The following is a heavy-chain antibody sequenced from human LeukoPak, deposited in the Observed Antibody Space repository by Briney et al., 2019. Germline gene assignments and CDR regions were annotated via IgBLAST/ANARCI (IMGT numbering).Heavy chain of an antibody. CDR1: GGSFSGYY. D-gene: IGHD6-13*01. CDR3: ARDRGSSWPIDY. Sequence: SETLSLTCAVYGGSFSGYYWSWIRQPPGKGLEWIGYIYYSGSTYYNPSLKSRVTISVDTSKNQFSLKLSSVTAADTAVYYCARDRGSSWPIDYWGQGTLVTVSS. V-gene: IGHV4-34*09. J-gene: IGHJ4*02. CDR2: IYYSGST.